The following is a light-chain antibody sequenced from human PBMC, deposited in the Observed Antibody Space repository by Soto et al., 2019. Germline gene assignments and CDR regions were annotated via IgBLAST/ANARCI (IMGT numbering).Light chain of an antibody. J-gene: IGKJ1*01. V-gene: IGKV1-27*01. CDR1: QVITNF. Sequence: IQMTQSPSSLSASVGDRVTITCRASQVITNFLAWYQQKPGKVPRLLIYSASTLQSGVPSRFSGSGSGTDFTLTISSLEPEDLAVYYCQQRSNWPRTFGQGTKV. CDR3: QQRSNWPRT. CDR2: SAS.